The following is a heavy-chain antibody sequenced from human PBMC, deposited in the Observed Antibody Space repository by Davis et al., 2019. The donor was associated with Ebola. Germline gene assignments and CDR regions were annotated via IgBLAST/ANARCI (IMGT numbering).Heavy chain of an antibody. D-gene: IGHD2-15*01. CDR2: ISADNGNT. Sequence: ASVKVSCKASGYTFTDYLMHWVRQAPGQGLEWMGWISADNGNTNYAQKLQGRVTMTTDTSTSTAYMELRSLRSDDTAVYYCARDIEDCSGGSCYSVWWVPRGGDGLDVWGQGTTVTVS. CDR3: ARDIEDCSGGSCYSVWWVPRGGDGLDV. CDR1: GYTFTDYL. V-gene: IGHV1-18*04. J-gene: IGHJ6*02.